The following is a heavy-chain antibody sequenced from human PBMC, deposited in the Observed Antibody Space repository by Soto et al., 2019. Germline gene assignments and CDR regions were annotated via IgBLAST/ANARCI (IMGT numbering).Heavy chain of an antibody. CDR1: GYSLTKYY. J-gene: IGHJ5*02. CDR2: INPSRGDT. Sequence: QEQLVQSGAEVKTPGASVNVSCKASGYSLTKYYVHWVRQAPGQGFEWMAIINPSRGDTTYTQKFQGRFSVTSNTSPGTVYMELIILTSEDTAIYYCARAVFSWVGWLDPWGQGTLVTVSS. V-gene: IGHV1-46*01. D-gene: IGHD1-26*01. CDR3: ARAVFSWVGWLDP.